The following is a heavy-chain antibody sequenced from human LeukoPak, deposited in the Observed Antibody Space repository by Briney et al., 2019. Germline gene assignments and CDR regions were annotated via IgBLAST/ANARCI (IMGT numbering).Heavy chain of an antibody. CDR2: IYYSGST. V-gene: IGHV4-39*01. CDR1: GGSISSSSYY. CDR3: ARGSGWYYHFYMDV. Sequence: SETLSLTCTVSGGSISSSSYYWGWIRQPPGKGLEWIGSIYYSGSTYYNPSLKSRVTISVDTSKNQFSLKLSSVTAADTAVYYCARGSGWYYHFYMDVWGKGTTVPVSS. D-gene: IGHD6-19*01. J-gene: IGHJ6*03.